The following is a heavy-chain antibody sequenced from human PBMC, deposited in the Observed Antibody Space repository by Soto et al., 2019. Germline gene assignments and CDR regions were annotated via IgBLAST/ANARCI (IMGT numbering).Heavy chain of an antibody. V-gene: IGHV5-51*01. Sequence: GESLKISCNGSGYSFTSYWIGWVRQMPGKGLEWMGIIYPGDSDTRYSPSFQGQVTISADKSISTAYLQWSSLKASDTAMYYCASTGRMTTVPLGPAVDYYYGMDVWGQGTTVTVSS. CDR2: IYPGDSDT. CDR1: GYSFTSYW. D-gene: IGHD4-17*01. J-gene: IGHJ6*02. CDR3: ASTGRMTTVPLGPAVDYYYGMDV.